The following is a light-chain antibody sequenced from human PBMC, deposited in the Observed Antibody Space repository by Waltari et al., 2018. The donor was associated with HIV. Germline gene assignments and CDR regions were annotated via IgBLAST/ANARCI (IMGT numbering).Light chain of an antibody. J-gene: IGKJ2*01. CDR3: MQALQSPPT. Sequence: DIVMTQSPLSLPVTPGWPASISCKSTQSLLHSSGYKYLDCYLQKPGQSPQLLSYLGYNRASGVPDRFSGSGSGTDFTLKISRVEAEDVGVYYCMQALQSPPTFGQGTKLEIK. CDR2: LGY. CDR1: QSLLHSSGYKY. V-gene: IGKV2-28*01.